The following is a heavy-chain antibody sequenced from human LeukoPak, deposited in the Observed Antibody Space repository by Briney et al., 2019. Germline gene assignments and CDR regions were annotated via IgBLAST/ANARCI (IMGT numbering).Heavy chain of an antibody. CDR2: IDSKGGST. Sequence: PGGSLRLSCAASGFTFSSYSMNWVRQAPGKGLEWVSGIDSKGGSTGYADSVKGRFTISRDNAKNSLYLQMNSLRAEDTAFHCARDRHYASGIFAYWGQGTLVTVSS. CDR3: ARDRHYASGIFAY. D-gene: IGHD3-10*01. J-gene: IGHJ4*02. CDR1: GFTFSSYS. V-gene: IGHV3-20*01.